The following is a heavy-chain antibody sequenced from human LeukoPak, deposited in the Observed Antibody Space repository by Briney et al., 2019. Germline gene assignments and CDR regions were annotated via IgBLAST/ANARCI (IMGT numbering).Heavy chain of an antibody. CDR1: GGSFSGYY. D-gene: IGHD3-10*01. CDR3: AREKRGLLWFGELSSG. CDR2: INHSGST. J-gene: IGHJ4*02. Sequence: PSETLSLTCAVYGGSFSGYYWSWIRQPPGKGLEWIGEINHSGSTNYNPSLKSRVTISVDTSKNQFSLKLSSVTAADTAVYYCAREKRGLLWFGELSSGWGQGTLVTVSS. V-gene: IGHV4-34*01.